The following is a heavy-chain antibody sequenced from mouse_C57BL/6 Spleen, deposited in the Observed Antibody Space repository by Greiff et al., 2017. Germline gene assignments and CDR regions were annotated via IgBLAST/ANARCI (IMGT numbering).Heavy chain of an antibody. CDR2: INPNYGTT. D-gene: IGHD1-1*01. CDR1: GYSFTDYN. Sequence: VQLQQSGPELVKPGASVKISCKASGYSFTDYNMNWVKQSNGKSLEWIGVINPNYGTTSYNQKFKGKATLTVDQSSSTAYMQLNSLTSEDSAVYYCARIPSITTVVAPDYFDYWGQGTTLTVSS. CDR3: ARIPSITTVVAPDYFDY. J-gene: IGHJ2*01. V-gene: IGHV1-39*01.